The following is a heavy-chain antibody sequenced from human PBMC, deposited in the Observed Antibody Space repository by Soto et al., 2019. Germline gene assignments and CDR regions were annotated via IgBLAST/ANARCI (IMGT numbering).Heavy chain of an antibody. CDR1: GFTFSDYY. CDR2: ISSSGSTI. J-gene: IGHJ6*02. CDR3: ARDPTKGRTLEWLSTRWGMDV. Sequence: ESGGGLVKPGGSLRLSCAASGFTFSDYYMSWIRQAPGKGLEWVSYISSSGSTIYYADSVKGRFTISRDNAKNSLYLQMNSLRAEDTAVYYCARDPTKGRTLEWLSTRWGMDVWGQGTTVTVSS. D-gene: IGHD3-3*01. V-gene: IGHV3-11*01.